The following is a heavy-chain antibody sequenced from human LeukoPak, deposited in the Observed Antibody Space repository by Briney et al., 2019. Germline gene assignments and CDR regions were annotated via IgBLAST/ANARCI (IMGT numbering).Heavy chain of an antibody. J-gene: IGHJ6*03. D-gene: IGHD3-9*01. CDR2: ISGGGGGT. V-gene: IGHV3-23*01. CDR1: GFTFSNYA. Sequence: GGSLRLSCAASGFTFSNYAVSWVRQAPGKGLGWGSGISGGGGGTYYAGSVKGRFTISRDNSKNTLYLQMNSLSAEDTAVYYCAKVPNYDILTGYYPHYNYYYYMDVWGKGTTVTVSS. CDR3: AKVPNYDILTGYYPHYNYYYYMDV.